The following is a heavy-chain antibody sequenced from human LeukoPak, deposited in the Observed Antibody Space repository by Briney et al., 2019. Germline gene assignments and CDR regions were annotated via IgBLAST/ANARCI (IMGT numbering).Heavy chain of an antibody. J-gene: IGHJ4*02. V-gene: IGHV3-64*01. CDR3: ARGEESYYDVLTGYSPEY. CDR1: GFTFSSYT. D-gene: IGHD3-9*01. Sequence: GGSLRLSCAASGFTFSSYTMRWVRQAPGKGLEYVSAISTNGGSTYYANSVKGRFTISRDNSKNMLYLQMGSLRAGDMAVYYCARGEESYYDVLTGYSPEYWGQGTLVTVSS. CDR2: ISTNGGST.